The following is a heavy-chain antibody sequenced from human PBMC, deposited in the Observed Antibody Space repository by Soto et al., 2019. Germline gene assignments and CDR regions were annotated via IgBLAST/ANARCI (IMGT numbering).Heavy chain of an antibody. V-gene: IGHV3-33*01. D-gene: IGHD3-22*01. J-gene: IGHJ5*02. CDR3: ARDFRDYYDSSGYSWFDP. CDR2: IWYDGSNK. Sequence: GGSLRLSCAASGFIVSSYGMHWVRQAPGKGLEWVAVIWYDGSNKYNADSVKGRFTISRDNSKNTLYLQMNSLRADGTAVYYCARDFRDYYDSSGYSWFDPWGQGTLVTVSS. CDR1: GFIVSSYG.